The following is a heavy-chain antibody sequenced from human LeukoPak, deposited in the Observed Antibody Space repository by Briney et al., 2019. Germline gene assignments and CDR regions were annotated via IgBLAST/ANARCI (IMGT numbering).Heavy chain of an antibody. V-gene: IGHV1-18*01. Sequence: ASVKVSCKASGYTFTSYGISWVRQAPGQGLEWMGWISAYNGNTNYAQKLQGRVTMTTDTSTSTAYMELRSLGSDDTAVYYCARALYHRDHFDYWGQGTLVTVSS. CDR3: ARALYHRDHFDY. J-gene: IGHJ4*02. CDR1: GYTFTSYG. D-gene: IGHD3-16*02. CDR2: ISAYNGNT.